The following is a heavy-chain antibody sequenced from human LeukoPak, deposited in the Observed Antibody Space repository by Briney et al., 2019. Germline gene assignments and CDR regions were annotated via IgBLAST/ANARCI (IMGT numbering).Heavy chain of an antibody. Sequence: SVKVSCKASGGTFSSYAISWVRQAPGQGLEWMGGIIPIFGTANYAQRFQGRVTITTDESTSTAYMELSSLRSEDTAVYYCARDYYDSSGYAKGSDWGQGTLVTVSS. D-gene: IGHD3-22*01. V-gene: IGHV1-69*05. CDR3: ARDYYDSSGYAKGSD. CDR2: IIPIFGTA. CDR1: GGTFSSYA. J-gene: IGHJ4*02.